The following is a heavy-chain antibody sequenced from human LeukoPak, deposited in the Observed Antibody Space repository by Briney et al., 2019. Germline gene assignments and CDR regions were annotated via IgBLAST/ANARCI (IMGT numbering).Heavy chain of an antibody. J-gene: IGHJ5*02. CDR2: INHSGST. V-gene: IGHV4-34*01. CDR1: GGSFSGYY. CDR3: ARGLSDIVVVPAAATFDP. Sequence: SETLSLTCAVYGGSFSGYYWSWIRQPPGKGLEWIGEINHSGSTNYNPSLKSRVTISVDTSENQFSLKLSSVTAADTAVYYCARGLSDIVVVPAAATFDPWGQGTLVTVSS. D-gene: IGHD2-2*01.